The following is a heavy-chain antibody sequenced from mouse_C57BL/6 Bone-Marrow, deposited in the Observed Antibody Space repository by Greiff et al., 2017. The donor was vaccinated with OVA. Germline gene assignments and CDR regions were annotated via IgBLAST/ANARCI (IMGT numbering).Heavy chain of an antibody. CDR2: ISNGGGST. D-gene: IGHD1-1*01. J-gene: IGHJ4*01. V-gene: IGHV5-12*01. CDR1: GFTFSDYY. Sequence: EVKVEESGGGLVQPGGSLKLSCAASGFTFSDYYMYWVRQTPEKRLEWVAYISNGGGSTYYPDTVKGRFTISRANAKNTLYLQMIRLKSEDTAMYYGARLHYGSSPYAMDYWGQGTSVTVSS. CDR3: ARLHYGSSPYAMDY.